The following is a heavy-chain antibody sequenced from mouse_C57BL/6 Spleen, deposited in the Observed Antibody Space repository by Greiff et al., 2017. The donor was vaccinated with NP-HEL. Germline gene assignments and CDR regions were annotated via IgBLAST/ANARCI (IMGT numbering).Heavy chain of an antibody. CDR1: GFNIKDDY. Sequence: VQLKESGAELVRPGASVKLSCTASGFNIKDDYMHWVKQRPEQGLEWIGWIDPENGDTEYASKFQGKATITADTSSNTAYLQLSSLTSEDAAVYYCTPYYGNCYFDDWGKGTTLTVSS. CDR3: TPYYGNCYFDD. D-gene: IGHD2-10*01. J-gene: IGHJ2*01. CDR2: IDPENGDT. V-gene: IGHV14-4*01.